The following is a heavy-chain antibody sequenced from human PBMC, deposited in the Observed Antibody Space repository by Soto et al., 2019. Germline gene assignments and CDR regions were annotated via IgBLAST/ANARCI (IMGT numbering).Heavy chain of an antibody. D-gene: IGHD1-26*01. V-gene: IGHV3-23*01. J-gene: IGHJ4*02. CDR3: AKDLYSGSYLRWGYFDY. CDR1: GFTFSSYA. Sequence: GGSLRLSCAASGFTFSSYAMSWVRQAPGKGLEWVSAISGSGGSTYYADSVKGRFTISRDNSKNTLYLQMNSLRAEDTAVYYCAKDLYSGSYLRWGYFDYWGQGTLVTVSS. CDR2: ISGSGGST.